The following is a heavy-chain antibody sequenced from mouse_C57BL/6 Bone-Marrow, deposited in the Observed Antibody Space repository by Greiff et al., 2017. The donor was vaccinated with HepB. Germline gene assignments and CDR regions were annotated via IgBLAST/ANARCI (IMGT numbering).Heavy chain of an antibody. V-gene: IGHV7-3*01. J-gene: IGHJ2*01. CDR1: GFTFTDYY. CDR2: IRNKANGYTT. Sequence: EVMLVESGGGLVQPGGSLSLSCAASGFTFTDYYMSWVRQPPGKALEWLGFIRNKANGYTTEYSASVKGRFTISRDNSPSILYLQMNALRAEDSATYYCARYAYGSLDYWGQGTTLTVSS. CDR3: ARYAYGSLDY. D-gene: IGHD1-1*01.